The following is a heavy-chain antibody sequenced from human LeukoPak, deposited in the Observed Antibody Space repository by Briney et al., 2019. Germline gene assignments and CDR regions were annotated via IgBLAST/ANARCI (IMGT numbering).Heavy chain of an antibody. J-gene: IGHJ4*02. D-gene: IGHD6-19*01. CDR2: INHSGST. Sequence: SSETLSLTCAVYGGSFSGYYWSWIRQPPGKGLEWIGEINHSGSTNYNPSLKSRVTISVDTSKNQFSLKLSSVTAADTAVYYCAARGYSGGWCYFDYWGQGTLVTVSS. V-gene: IGHV4-34*01. CDR3: AARGYSGGWCYFDY. CDR1: GGSFSGYY.